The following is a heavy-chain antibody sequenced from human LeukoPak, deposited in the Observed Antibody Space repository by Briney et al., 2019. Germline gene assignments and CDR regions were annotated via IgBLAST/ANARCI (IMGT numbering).Heavy chain of an antibody. V-gene: IGHV4-59*03. CDR1: GGSISTYY. CDR3: TGGGWSTDAFDI. CDR2: IYYSGST. Sequence: SETLSLTCTVSGGSISTYYWSWIRQPPGTGLEWIGYIYYSGSTNYNPSLKSRVTISVDTSKNQFSLKLSSVTAADTAVYYCTGGGWSTDAFDIWAKGQWSPSLQ. J-gene: IGHJ3*02. D-gene: IGHD6-19*01.